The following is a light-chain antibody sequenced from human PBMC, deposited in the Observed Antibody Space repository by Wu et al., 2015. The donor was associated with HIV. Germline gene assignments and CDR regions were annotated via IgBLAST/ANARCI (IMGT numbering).Light chain of an antibody. Sequence: EIVLTQSPGTLSLSPGERATLSCRAGQSVSSNYLAWYQQKPGQSPRLLIYGVSVRATGISDRFSGSGSGTDFTLSISRLEPEDFAVYHCQQYGPSPSFGQGTKLEIK. CDR1: QSVSSNY. V-gene: IGKV3-20*01. CDR3: QQYGPSPS. CDR2: GVS. J-gene: IGKJ2*03.